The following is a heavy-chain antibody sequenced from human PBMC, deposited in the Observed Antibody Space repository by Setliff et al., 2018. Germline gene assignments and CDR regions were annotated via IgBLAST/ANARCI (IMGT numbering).Heavy chain of an antibody. CDR3: ARALRPSGDVFDV. Sequence: GGSLRLSCRTSGFTFGDYPMSWVRQAPGKGLEWVAYIRVKVYGGTPEYAASVKGRFSISRDDSESIAYLQMNSLKTDDTAMYFCARALRPSGDVFDVWGPGTMVTVSS. J-gene: IGHJ3*01. V-gene: IGHV3-49*04. CDR1: GFTFGDYP. CDR2: IRVKVYGGTP. D-gene: IGHD6-25*01.